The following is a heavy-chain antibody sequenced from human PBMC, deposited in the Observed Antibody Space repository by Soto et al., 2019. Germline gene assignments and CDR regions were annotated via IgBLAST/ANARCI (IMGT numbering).Heavy chain of an antibody. CDR3: ARERLVAGPDGYFDY. V-gene: IGHV1-69*13. CDR1: GGTFSSYA. Sequence: GASVKVSCKASGGTFSSYAISWVRQAPGQGLEWMGGIIPIFGTANYAQKFQGRVTITADESTSTAYMELSSLRSEDTAVYYCARERLVAGPDGYFDYWGQGTLVTVSS. CDR2: IIPIFGTA. J-gene: IGHJ4*02. D-gene: IGHD6-19*01.